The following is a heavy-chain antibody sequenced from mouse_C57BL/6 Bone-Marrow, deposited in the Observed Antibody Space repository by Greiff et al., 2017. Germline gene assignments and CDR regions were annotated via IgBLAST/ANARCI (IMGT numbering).Heavy chain of an antibody. J-gene: IGHJ1*03. Sequence: VQLQQPGAELVRPGSSVKLSCKASGYTFTSYWMHWVKQRPIQGLEWIGNIDPSDSETHYNQKFKDKATLTVDKSSSTAYMQLSSLTSEDSAVYYCARPTVVGYWYFDVWGTGTTVTVSS. CDR2: IDPSDSET. V-gene: IGHV1-52*01. D-gene: IGHD1-1*01. CDR1: GYTFTSYW. CDR3: ARPTVVGYWYFDV.